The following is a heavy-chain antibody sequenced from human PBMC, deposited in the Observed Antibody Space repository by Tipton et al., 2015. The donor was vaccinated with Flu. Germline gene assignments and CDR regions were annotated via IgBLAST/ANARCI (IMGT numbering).Heavy chain of an antibody. CDR3: ARGPLPDSNWHNSMDV. D-gene: IGHD1/OR15-1a*01. J-gene: IGHJ6*02. CDR2: IGSAGDT. Sequence: GSLRLSCQASGFTFSSYGMHWVRQVTGKGLEWVSGIGSAGDTYYADSVKGRFSISRENAKNLLYLQMKSLRAGDTAVYYCARGPLPDSNWHNSMDVWGQGTSVTVFS. CDR1: GFTFSSYG. V-gene: IGHV3-13*01.